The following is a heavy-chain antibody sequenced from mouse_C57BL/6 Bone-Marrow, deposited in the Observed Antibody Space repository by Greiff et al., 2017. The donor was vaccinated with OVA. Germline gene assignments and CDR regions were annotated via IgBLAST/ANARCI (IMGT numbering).Heavy chain of an antibody. J-gene: IGHJ2*01. D-gene: IGHD2-5*01. CDR1: GFSFNTYA. Sequence: EVQLVESGGGLVQPKGSLKLSCAASGFSFNTYAMNWVRQAPGKGLEWVARIRSKSNNYATYYADSVKDRVTISRDDSESMLYLQMNDLKTEDTAMYYCVRSYSNSFDYWGQGTTLTVSA. CDR2: IRSKSNNYAT. CDR3: VRSYSNSFDY. V-gene: IGHV10-1*01.